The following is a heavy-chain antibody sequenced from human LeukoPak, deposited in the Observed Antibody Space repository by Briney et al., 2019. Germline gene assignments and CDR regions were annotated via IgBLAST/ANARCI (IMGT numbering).Heavy chain of an antibody. D-gene: IGHD6-13*01. CDR3: ARSGGGAAAGFDY. Sequence: GGSLRLSCAASGFTFSSYSMNWVRQAPGKGLEWVSSISSSSSYIYYADSVKGRFTISRDNAKNSLYLQMNSLRAEDTAVYYCARSGGGAAAGFDYWGQGTLVTVSS. J-gene: IGHJ4*02. CDR1: GFTFSSYS. CDR2: ISSSSSYI. V-gene: IGHV3-21*01.